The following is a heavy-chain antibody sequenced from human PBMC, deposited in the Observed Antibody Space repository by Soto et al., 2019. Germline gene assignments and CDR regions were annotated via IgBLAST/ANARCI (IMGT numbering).Heavy chain of an antibody. V-gene: IGHV3-30*03. CDR2: ISYDGSNK. CDR3: ARDLHGLLTFGGVYFDY. Sequence: GGSLRLSCAASGFTFSSYSMNWVRQAPGKGLEWVAVISYDGSNKYYADSVKGRFTISRDNSKNTLYLQMNSLRAEDTAVYYCARDLHGLLTFGGVYFDYWGQGTLVTVSS. J-gene: IGHJ4*02. D-gene: IGHD3-16*01. CDR1: GFTFSSYS.